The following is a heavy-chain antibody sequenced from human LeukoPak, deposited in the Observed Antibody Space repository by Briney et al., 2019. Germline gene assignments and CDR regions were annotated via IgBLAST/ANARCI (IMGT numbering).Heavy chain of an antibody. Sequence: GGSLRLSCIASGFAFSRDNMNWVRRAPGKGLEWVAHISEAIYYADSVQGRFTISRDNAKNSLYLQMSNLRAEDTAMYYCVREVSRPKTFFFDSWGRGTPVTVSS. CDR2: ISEAI. J-gene: IGHJ4*02. CDR3: VREVSRPKTFFFDS. D-gene: IGHD3-16*01. CDR1: GFAFSRDN. V-gene: IGHV3-48*04.